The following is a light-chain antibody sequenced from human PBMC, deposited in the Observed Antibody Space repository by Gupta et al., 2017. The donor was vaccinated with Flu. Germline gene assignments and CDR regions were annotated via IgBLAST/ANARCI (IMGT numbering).Light chain of an antibody. J-gene: IGLJ1*01. CDR2: KSY. CDR3: AAWDDSLGGFYV. Sequence: QSVLTQPPSLSATPGQRVTVSCSGSSSNIGSNYVYWYQQLPGTAPKLLIYKSYQRPSGVPDRFSGSKSGTSASLAISXLXSEDDAXYYCAAWDDSLGGFYVFGTGTKVSVL. V-gene: IGLV1-47*01. CDR1: SSNIGSNY.